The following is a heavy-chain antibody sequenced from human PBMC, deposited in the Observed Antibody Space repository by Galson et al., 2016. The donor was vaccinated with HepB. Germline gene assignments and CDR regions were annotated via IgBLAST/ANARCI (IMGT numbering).Heavy chain of an antibody. J-gene: IGHJ3*02. V-gene: IGHV1-46*03. Sequence: SVKVSCKASGYTFTSFYMHWVRQAPGQGLEWMGIINPGGGSTSYAQKFQGRVTMTRDTSTSTVYMELSSLRSEDTALYYCARDQEYSSDSRWGAFDIWGQGTMVTVSS. D-gene: IGHD6-19*01. CDR3: ARDQEYSSDSRWGAFDI. CDR1: GYTFTSFY. CDR2: INPGGGST.